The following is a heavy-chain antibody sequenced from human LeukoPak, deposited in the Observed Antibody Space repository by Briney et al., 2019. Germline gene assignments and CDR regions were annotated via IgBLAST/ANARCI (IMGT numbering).Heavy chain of an antibody. CDR1: GFXVSSNY. J-gene: IGHJ4*02. CDR2: IYSGGST. Sequence: PGGSLRPSCAASGFXVSSNYMSWVRQAPGKGLEWVSIIYSGGSTYYADSVKGRFTISRDNSKNTLYLQMNSLRAEDTAVYYCAREDGYNNNHYWGQGTLVTVSS. D-gene: IGHD5-24*01. V-gene: IGHV3-66*01. CDR3: AREDGYNNNHY.